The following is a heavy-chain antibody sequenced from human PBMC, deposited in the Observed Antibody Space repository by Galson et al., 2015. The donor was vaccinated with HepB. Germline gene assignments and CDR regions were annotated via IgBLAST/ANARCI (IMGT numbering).Heavy chain of an antibody. V-gene: IGHV1-2*02. J-gene: IGHJ5*02. CDR1: GYTFTGYY. CDR2: INPNSGGT. Sequence: SVKVSCKASGYTFTGYYLFWVRQAPGQGLEWMGWINPNSGGTKYVQKFLGRVTMTRDTSISTAYMELSRLRSDDTAVYYCARVPGLQRRDRWFDPWGQGTLVTVSS. D-gene: IGHD1-1*01. CDR3: ARVPGLQRRDRWFDP.